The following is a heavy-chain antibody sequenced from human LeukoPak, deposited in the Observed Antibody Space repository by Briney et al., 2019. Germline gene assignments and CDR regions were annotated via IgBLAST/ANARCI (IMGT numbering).Heavy chain of an antibody. D-gene: IGHD6-19*01. CDR2: IYYSGST. CDR3: ARESKYSSTFDY. CDR1: GGSISSYY. V-gene: IGHV4-59*01. J-gene: IGHJ4*02. Sequence: SETLSLTCTVSGGSISSYYWSWIRQPPGKGLEWIGYIYYSGSTNYNPSLKSRVTISVDTSKNQFSLKLSSVTAADTAVYYCARESKYSSTFDYWGQGTLVTVFS.